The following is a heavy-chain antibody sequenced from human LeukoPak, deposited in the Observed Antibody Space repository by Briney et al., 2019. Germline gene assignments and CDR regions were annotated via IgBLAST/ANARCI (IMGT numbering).Heavy chain of an antibody. CDR2: ISGSGGST. V-gene: IGHV3-23*01. CDR1: GFTFSSYA. J-gene: IGHJ4*02. Sequence: PGGSLRLSCAASGFTFSSYAMSWVRQAPGKGLEWVSAISGSGGSTYYADSVKGRFTISRDNSKNTLYLQMNSLRAEDTAVYYCARERRVYSYGSFIGDYWGQGTLVTVSS. CDR3: ARERRVYSYGSFIGDY. D-gene: IGHD5-18*01.